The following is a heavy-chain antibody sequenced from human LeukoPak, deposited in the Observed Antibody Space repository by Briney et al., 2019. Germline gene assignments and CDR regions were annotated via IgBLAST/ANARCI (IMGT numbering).Heavy chain of an antibody. V-gene: IGHV4-34*11. J-gene: IGHJ6*03. Sequence: SETLSLTCAVYGGSFSGFHWNWIRQPPGKGLEWIGYISYSGSTKSNSSLKSRVSLSVDTSKDHFSLKLSSVTAADTAVYYCARISLTFGGAYYMDVWGKGTPVTISS. D-gene: IGHD3-16*01. CDR3: ARISLTFGGAYYMDV. CDR1: GGSFSGFH. CDR2: ISYSGST.